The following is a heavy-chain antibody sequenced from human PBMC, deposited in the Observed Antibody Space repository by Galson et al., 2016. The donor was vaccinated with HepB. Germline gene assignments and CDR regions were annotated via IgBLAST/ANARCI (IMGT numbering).Heavy chain of an antibody. J-gene: IGHJ4*02. CDR2: ISYDGSKE. V-gene: IGHV3-30-3*01. Sequence: SLRLSCAASGFTFNYYAMHWVRQAPGKGLEWVAVISYDGSKEYYADSVKGRFTISRDNSKNTLSLQMDSLRVEDTAVYYCANTVGWQVVFYYFDPWGQGTLVTVSS. CDR3: ANTVGWQVVFYYFDP. CDR1: GFTFNYYA. D-gene: IGHD2-2*01.